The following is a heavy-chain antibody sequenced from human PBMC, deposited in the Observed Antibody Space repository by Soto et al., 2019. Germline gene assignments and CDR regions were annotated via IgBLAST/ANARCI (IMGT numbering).Heavy chain of an antibody. D-gene: IGHD3-10*01. CDR2: IYYSGST. J-gene: IGHJ4*02. CDR1: GGSISSSSYY. V-gene: IGHV4-39*01. CDR3: ARRGSGSYSDY. Sequence: QLQLQESGPGLVKPSETLSLTCTVSGGSISSSSYYWGWIRQPPGKGLEWIGSIYYSGSTYYNPSLSGRVTISVDTSKNQFSLKLSSVNAADTAVYYCARRGSGSYSDYWGQGTLVTVSS.